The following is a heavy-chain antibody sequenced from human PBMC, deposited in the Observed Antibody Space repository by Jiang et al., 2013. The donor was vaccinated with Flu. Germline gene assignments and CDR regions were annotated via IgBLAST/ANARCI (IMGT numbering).Heavy chain of an antibody. CDR3: ARVSGSAPVYYFDY. D-gene: IGHD2-15*01. Sequence: EVKKPGASVKVSCKTSGYTFTSYGISWVRQAPGQGLEWMGWISANNGNTNYAQNFQGRVIMTTDTSTSTAYMELRNLRSDDTAVYYCARVSGSAPVYYFDYWGQGALVTVSS. J-gene: IGHJ4*02. CDR2: ISANNGNT. CDR1: GYTFTSYG. V-gene: IGHV1-18*01.